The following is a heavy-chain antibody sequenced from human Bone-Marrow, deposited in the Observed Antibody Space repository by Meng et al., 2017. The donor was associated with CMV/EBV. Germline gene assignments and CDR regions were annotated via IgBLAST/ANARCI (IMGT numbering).Heavy chain of an antibody. Sequence: SVKVSCKASGGTFSSYAISWVRQAPGQGLEWMGGIIPILGIANYAQKFQGRVTITADTSTSTAYMELSSLRSEDTAVYYCASGGGGILGIVYWGQGTLVTVSS. J-gene: IGHJ4*02. CDR2: IIPILGIA. V-gene: IGHV1-69*10. CDR1: GGTFSSYA. CDR3: ASGGGGILGIVY. D-gene: IGHD3-16*01.